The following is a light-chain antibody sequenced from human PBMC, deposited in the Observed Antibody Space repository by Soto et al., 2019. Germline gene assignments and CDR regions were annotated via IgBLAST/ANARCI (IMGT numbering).Light chain of an antibody. CDR3: QQSYSNIIT. Sequence: DIQMTPSPSSLSASVGARVTITCRASQSIDGHLNWYQQKPGKAPKLLIYAASSMQSGVSSRFSGSGSGTDFTLTISSLQPEDFATYYCQQSYSNIITFGQGTRLEIK. CDR1: QSIDGH. V-gene: IGKV1-39*01. J-gene: IGKJ5*01. CDR2: AAS.